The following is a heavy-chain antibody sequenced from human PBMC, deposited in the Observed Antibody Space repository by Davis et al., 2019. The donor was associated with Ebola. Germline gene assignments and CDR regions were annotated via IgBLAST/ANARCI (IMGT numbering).Heavy chain of an antibody. V-gene: IGHV3-74*01. CDR1: GFTFSSYW. D-gene: IGHD3-10*01. CDR3: ASITMVRGVQ. CDR2: INNDGTST. Sequence: GESLKISCAASGFTFSSYWMHWVRQAPGKGLVWVSRINNDGTSTSYADSVKGRFTISRDNAKNTLYLQMNSLRAEDTAVYYCASITMVRGVQWGQGTLVTVSS. J-gene: IGHJ4*02.